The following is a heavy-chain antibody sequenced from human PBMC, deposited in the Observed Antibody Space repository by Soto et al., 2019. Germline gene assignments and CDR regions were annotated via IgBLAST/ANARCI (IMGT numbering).Heavy chain of an antibody. CDR2: IFAGDSAT. CDR1: GYTFRSHW. J-gene: IGHJ6*02. V-gene: IGHV5-51*01. CDR3: ARLGDGQRVEVVASGFDYSLDV. Sequence: EVQLVQSGAEVKKPGESLQISCKGSGYTFRSHWIAWVRQMPGKGLEWMGMIFAGDSATRYSPSFQGQVTFSADTSINAAYLQWNSLKASDSALYYCARLGDGQRVEVVASGFDYSLDVWGQGTTVTVS. D-gene: IGHD3-16*01.